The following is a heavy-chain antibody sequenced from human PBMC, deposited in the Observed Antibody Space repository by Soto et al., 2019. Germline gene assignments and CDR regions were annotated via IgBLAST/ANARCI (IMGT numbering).Heavy chain of an antibody. CDR3: ARPLNYYNVWNGYPPFDI. J-gene: IGHJ4*02. CDR2: IIPVYGTA. CDR1: GGTFSSYA. D-gene: IGHD3-3*01. Sequence: QVQLVQSGAEVKKPGSSVKVSCKASGGTFSSYAINWVRQAPGQGLEWMGGIIPVYGTANYAQNFQGRVTITADESTSTAYMELSNLRSEDTAGYYCARPLNYYNVWNGYPPFDIWGQGTLVTVSS. V-gene: IGHV1-69*12.